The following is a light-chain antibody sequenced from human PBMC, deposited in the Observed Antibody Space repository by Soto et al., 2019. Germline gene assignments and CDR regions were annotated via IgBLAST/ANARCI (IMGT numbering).Light chain of an antibody. CDR2: DVS. J-gene: IGLJ1*01. CDR1: TSDVGRYNY. V-gene: IGLV2-14*01. Sequence: HSVLTQPASVSGSPGQSITISCTGTTSDVGRYNYVSWYQQHPGKAPKLINYDVSNRPSGVSNRFSGSKSGNTASLTISGLQAEDEADYYCNSYTSSSTYVFGTGTKVTVL. CDR3: NSYTSSSTYV.